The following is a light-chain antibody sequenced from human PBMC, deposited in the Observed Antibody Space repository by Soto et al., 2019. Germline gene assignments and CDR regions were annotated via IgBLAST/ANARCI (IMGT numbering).Light chain of an antibody. Sequence: EIVLTQSPGTLYLSPGERATLACRASQSVSSSSYLAWYQQKPGQAPRLLIYGASRRATGIPDRFSGSGSVTDFPLTISRLEPEDFAVYYCRQYGSSPSYTFGQGTKLEIK. J-gene: IGKJ2*01. CDR2: GAS. CDR1: QSVSSSSY. V-gene: IGKV3-20*01. CDR3: RQYGSSPSYT.